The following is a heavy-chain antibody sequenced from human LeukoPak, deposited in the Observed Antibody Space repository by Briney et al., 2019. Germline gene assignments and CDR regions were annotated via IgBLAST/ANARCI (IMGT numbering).Heavy chain of an antibody. CDR1: GFSLSTSGVG. CDR2: IYWNDDK. V-gene: IGHV2-5*01. CDR3: ATLRNSGYDYLSGYIPSQNIPDY. Sequence: SGPTLVNPTQTLTLTCTFSGFSLSTSGVGVGWIRQPPGKALEWLALIYWNDDKRYSPSLKSRLTITKDTSKNQVVLTMTNMDPVDTATIFCATLRNSGYDYLSGYIPSQNIPDYWGQGTLVTVSS. J-gene: IGHJ4*02. D-gene: IGHD5-12*01.